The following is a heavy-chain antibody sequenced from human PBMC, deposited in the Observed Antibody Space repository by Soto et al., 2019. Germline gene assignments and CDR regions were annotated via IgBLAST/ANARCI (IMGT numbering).Heavy chain of an antibody. CDR2: IYYSGST. CDR3: ARDMDYYGSGSRHAFDY. Sequence: SETLSLTCTVSGGSISSGDYYWSWIRQPPGKGLEWIGYIYYSGSTYYNPSLKSRVTISVDTSKNQFSLKLSSVTAADTAVYYCARDMDYYGSGSRHAFDYWGQGTLVTVSS. V-gene: IGHV4-30-4*01. D-gene: IGHD3-10*01. CDR1: GGSISSGDYY. J-gene: IGHJ4*02.